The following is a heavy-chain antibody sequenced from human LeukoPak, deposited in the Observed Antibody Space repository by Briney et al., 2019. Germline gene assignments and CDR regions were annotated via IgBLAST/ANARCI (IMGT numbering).Heavy chain of an antibody. CDR1: GYSISSGYY. CDR2: IYHSGST. Sequence: SETLSLTCTVSGYSISSGYYWGWIRQPPGKGLEWIGSIYHSGSTYYNPSLKSRVTISVDTSKNQFSLKLSSVTAADTAVYYCARAAPIESRGYYYMDVWGKGTTVTVSS. J-gene: IGHJ6*03. CDR3: ARAAPIESRGYYYMDV. D-gene: IGHD3-10*01. V-gene: IGHV4-38-2*02.